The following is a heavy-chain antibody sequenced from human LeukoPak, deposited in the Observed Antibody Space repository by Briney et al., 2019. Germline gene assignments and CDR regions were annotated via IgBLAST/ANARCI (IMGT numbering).Heavy chain of an antibody. CDR2: ISSSGSTI. CDR3: AKDSRARFFGYMDV. D-gene: IGHD3-3*01. J-gene: IGHJ6*03. CDR1: GLTFSTYE. Sequence: PGGSLRLSCAASGLTFSTYEMSWVRQAPGKGLEWVAYISSSGSTIFYSDSVKGRFTISRDNAKNSLHLQMNSLRAEDTAVYYCAKDSRARFFGYMDVWGKGTTVTVSS. V-gene: IGHV3-48*03.